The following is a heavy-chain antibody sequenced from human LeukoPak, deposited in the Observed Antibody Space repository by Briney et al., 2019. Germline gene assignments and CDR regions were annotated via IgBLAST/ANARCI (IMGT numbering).Heavy chain of an antibody. Sequence: GGSLRLSCAASGFTFSSHGMNWVRQAPGKGLEWVSGISWNSGSIGYADSVKGRFTISRDNAKNSLYLQMNSLRAEDTALYYCAKSYCSSTSCYRSYYYMDVWGKGTTVTISS. CDR1: GFTFSSHG. V-gene: IGHV3-9*01. CDR2: ISWNSGSI. J-gene: IGHJ6*03. D-gene: IGHD2-2*01. CDR3: AKSYCSSTSCYRSYYYMDV.